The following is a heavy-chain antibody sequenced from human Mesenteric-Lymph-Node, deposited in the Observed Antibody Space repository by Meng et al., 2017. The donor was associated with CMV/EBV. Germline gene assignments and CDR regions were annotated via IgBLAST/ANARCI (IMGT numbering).Heavy chain of an antibody. CDR3: ARDPHMGRQWLADLDI. D-gene: IGHD6-19*01. J-gene: IGHJ3*02. V-gene: IGHV3-21*01. CDR1: GVTFSSYT. Sequence: GESLKISCAASGVTFSSYTFNWVRQAPGKGLEWVSSISSTSSYIFYADSMKGRFTISRDNARHSLYLQMYSLSAEDTAVYYCARDPHMGRQWLADLDIWGQGTLVTVSS. CDR2: ISSTSSYI.